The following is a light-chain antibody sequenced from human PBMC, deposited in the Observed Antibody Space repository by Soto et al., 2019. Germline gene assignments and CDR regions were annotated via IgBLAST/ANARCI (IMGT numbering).Light chain of an antibody. V-gene: IGKV3-20*01. J-gene: IGKJ4*01. CDR1: QSVSSSY. CDR3: QQYDNLLLT. CDR2: GAS. Sequence: EVVLTQSPVTLSLSPGERATLSCRASQSVSSSYLAWYQQKPGQAPRLLIYGASSRATGIPDRFSGSGSGTDFTFTISSLQPEDIATYYCQQYDNLLLTFGGGTKVEI.